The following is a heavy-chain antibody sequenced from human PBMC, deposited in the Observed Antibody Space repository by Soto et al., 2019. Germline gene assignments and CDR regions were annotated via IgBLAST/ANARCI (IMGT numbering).Heavy chain of an antibody. CDR3: AREFAGAAAGHTPYYYYYMDV. CDR1: GYTFTSYG. V-gene: IGHV1-18*01. D-gene: IGHD6-13*01. CDR2: ISAYNGNT. J-gene: IGHJ6*03. Sequence: ASVKVSCKASGYTFTSYGISWVRRAPGQGLEWMGWISAYNGNTNYAQKLQGRVTMTTDTSTSTAYMELRSLRSDDTAVYYCAREFAGAAAGHTPYYYYYMDVWGKGTTVTVSS.